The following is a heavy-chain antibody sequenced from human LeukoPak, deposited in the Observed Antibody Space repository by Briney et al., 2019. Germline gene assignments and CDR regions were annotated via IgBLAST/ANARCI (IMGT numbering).Heavy chain of an antibody. Sequence: ASVKVSCKASGYTFTSYYMHWVRQAPGQVLEWMGIINPSGGSTSYAQKFQGRVTMTRDTSTSTVYMELSSLRSEDTAVYYCARMGTGYYDSSGLPPDYWGQGTLVTVSS. CDR2: INPSGGST. V-gene: IGHV1-46*01. CDR3: ARMGTGYYDSSGLPPDY. CDR1: GYTFTSYY. J-gene: IGHJ4*02. D-gene: IGHD3-22*01.